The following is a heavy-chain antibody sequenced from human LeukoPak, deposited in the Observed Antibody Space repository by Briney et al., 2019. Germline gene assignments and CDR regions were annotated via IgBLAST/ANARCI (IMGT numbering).Heavy chain of an antibody. CDR3: ASGPPFLKYFEY. CDR2: ISVGAEYI. J-gene: IGHJ4*02. V-gene: IGHV3-23*01. Sequence: GGSLRLSCAASGFTFSTYVTNWFRQAPGKGLEWVSTISVGAEYIFYADSVKGRFTISRDDSNNALYLQMHSLRAEDTALYYCASGPPFLKYFEYWGQGTLVTVSS. D-gene: IGHD3-3*01. CDR1: GFTFSTYV.